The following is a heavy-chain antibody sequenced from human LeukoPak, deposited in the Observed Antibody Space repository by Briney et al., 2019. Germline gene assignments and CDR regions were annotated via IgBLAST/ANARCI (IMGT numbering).Heavy chain of an antibody. CDR1: GYTFTSYG. CDR3: ARAWCSGGSCLDNDY. V-gene: IGHV1-18*01. J-gene: IGHJ4*02. D-gene: IGHD2-15*01. Sequence: GASVKVSGKASGYTFTSYGISWVRQAPGQGLEWMGWISAYNGNTNYAQKLQGRVTMTTDTSTSTAYMELRSLRSDDTAVYYCARAWCSGGSCLDNDYWGQGTLVTVSS. CDR2: ISAYNGNT.